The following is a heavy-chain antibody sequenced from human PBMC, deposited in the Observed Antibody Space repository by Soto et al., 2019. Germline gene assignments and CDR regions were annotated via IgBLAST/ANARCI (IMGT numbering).Heavy chain of an antibody. CDR3: ARGEGVPSCTNGVCYRGDYYYYGMDV. CDR1: GYNFTSYA. J-gene: IGHJ6*02. CDR2: INAGNGNT. Sequence: VASVKVSCKASGYNFTSYAMHWVRQAPGQRLEWMGWINAGNGNTKYSQKFQGRVTITRDTSASTAYMELSSQRSEDTAVYYCARGEGVPSCTNGVCYRGDYYYYGMDVWGQGTTVTVSS. V-gene: IGHV1-3*01. D-gene: IGHD2-8*01.